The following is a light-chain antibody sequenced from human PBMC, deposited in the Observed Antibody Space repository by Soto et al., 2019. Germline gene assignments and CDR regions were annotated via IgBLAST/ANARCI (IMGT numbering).Light chain of an antibody. Sequence: QSALTQPASVSGSPGQSITISCTGTSSDVGGYNYVSWYQQHPGKAPKLLIYDVSNRPSGVSYRFSGSKSGNTASLTISGLLAEDEADYYCSSYKTSSIGEVFGGRTKLAVL. J-gene: IGLJ2*01. CDR1: SSDVGGYNY. V-gene: IGLV2-14*01. CDR3: SSYKTSSIGEV. CDR2: DVS.